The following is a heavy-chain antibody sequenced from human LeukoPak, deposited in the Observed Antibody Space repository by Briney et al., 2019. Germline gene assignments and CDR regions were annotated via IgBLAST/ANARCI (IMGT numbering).Heavy chain of an antibody. CDR1: GFTFSSYA. CDR3: ARGCSGGSCYVY. CDR2: ISGSGGST. Sequence: PGGSLRLSCAASGFTFSSYAMSWVRQVPGKGLEWVSAISGSGGSTYYADSVKGRFTISRDNSKNTLYLQMNSLRAEDTAVYYCARGCSGGSCYVYWGQGTLFTVSS. D-gene: IGHD2-15*01. J-gene: IGHJ4*02. V-gene: IGHV3-23*01.